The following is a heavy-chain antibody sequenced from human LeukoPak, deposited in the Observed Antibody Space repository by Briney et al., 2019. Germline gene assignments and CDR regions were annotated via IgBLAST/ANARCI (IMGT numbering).Heavy chain of an antibody. J-gene: IGHJ4*02. CDR2: ISGSGGSI. V-gene: IGHV3-23*01. CDR1: GFTFSSYA. Sequence: GGSLRLSCAASGFTFSSYATSWVRQAPGKGLEWVSAISGSGGSIYYADSVKGRFTISRDNSKSTLYLQMNSLRAEDAAVYYCAKEVRYHRQHFDYWGQGTLVTVSS. D-gene: IGHD1-14*01. CDR3: AKEVRYHRQHFDY.